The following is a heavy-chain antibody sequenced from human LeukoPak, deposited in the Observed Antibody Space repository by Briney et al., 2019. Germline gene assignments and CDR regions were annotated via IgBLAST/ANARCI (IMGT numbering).Heavy chain of an antibody. J-gene: IGHJ4*02. CDR3: ATDYYVSGSYYRLFY. D-gene: IGHD3-10*01. CDR2: INSDGGTT. V-gene: IGHV3-74*01. Sequence: GGSLRLSCAASGFTFSSYEMNWVRQAPGKGLVWVSGINSDGGTTTYADSVKGRFTISRDNAKNTLYLQMNNLRAEDTAVYYCATDYYVSGSYYRLFYWGQGTLVTVSS. CDR1: GFTFSSYE.